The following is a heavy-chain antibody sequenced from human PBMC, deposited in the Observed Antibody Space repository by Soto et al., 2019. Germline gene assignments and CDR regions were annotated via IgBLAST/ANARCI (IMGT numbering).Heavy chain of an antibody. CDR3: ARGPYGSGSPIGPYYVDY. CDR2: IGTAGDT. V-gene: IGHV3-13*01. J-gene: IGHJ4*02. D-gene: IGHD3-10*01. Sequence: EVQLVESGGGLVQPGGSLRLSCAASGFTFSSYDMHWVRQATGKGLEWVSAIGTAGDTYYPGSVKGRFTISRENAKNSLYLQMNSLRAGDTAVYYCARGPYGSGSPIGPYYVDYWGQGTLVTVSS. CDR1: GFTFSSYD.